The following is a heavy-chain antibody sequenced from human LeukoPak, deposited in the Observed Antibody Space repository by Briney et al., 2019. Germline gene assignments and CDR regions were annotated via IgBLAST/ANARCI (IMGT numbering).Heavy chain of an antibody. J-gene: IGHJ6*03. CDR3: AKVAQSSSIAARPGFGHMDV. D-gene: IGHD6-6*01. Sequence: PGGSLRLSCAASGFTYSTYAMSWVRQVPGKGLEWVSVIGGSGGSTYYADSVKGRFTIPRDNSKNTLYLQMNSLRAEDTAVYYCAKVAQSSSIAARPGFGHMDVWGKGTTVTVSS. CDR1: GFTYSTYA. CDR2: IGGSGGST. V-gene: IGHV3-23*01.